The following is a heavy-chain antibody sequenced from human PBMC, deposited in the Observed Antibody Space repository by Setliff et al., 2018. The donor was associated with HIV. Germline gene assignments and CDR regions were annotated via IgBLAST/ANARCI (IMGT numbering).Heavy chain of an antibody. J-gene: IGHJ4*02. CDR3: ARDKVPPGGQYFYGLGSLDS. CDR1: GLTFSSYG. CDR2: IRYDGSNQ. V-gene: IGHV3-33*08. Sequence: GSLRLSCADSGLTFSSYGMHWVRQAPGKGLEWVALIRYDGSNQYYADSVKGRFTISRDNAKNMLYLQMNGLRAEDTAVYYCARDKVPPGGQYFYGLGSLDSWGQGTLVTVSS. D-gene: IGHD3-10*01.